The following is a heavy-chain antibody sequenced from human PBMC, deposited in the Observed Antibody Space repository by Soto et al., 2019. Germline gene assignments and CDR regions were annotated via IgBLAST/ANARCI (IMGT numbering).Heavy chain of an antibody. CDR2: IYYGGST. V-gene: IGHV4-59*01. D-gene: IGHD2-15*01. Sequence: SETLSLTCTVSGDSISTDYWSWIRQSPGKGLEWIGFIYYGGSTNYNPSLKSRVTISVDTPKNQFSLKMSSVTAADTTVYYCARGGARHPVVDFDYWGQGTLVTVSS. CDR1: GDSISTDY. J-gene: IGHJ4*02. CDR3: ARGGARHPVVDFDY.